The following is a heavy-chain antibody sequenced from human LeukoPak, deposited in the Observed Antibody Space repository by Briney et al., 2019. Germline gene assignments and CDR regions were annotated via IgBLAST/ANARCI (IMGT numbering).Heavy chain of an antibody. CDR2: IYPGDSDT. Sequence: GESLKISCKGSGYSFTSYWIGWVRQMPGKGREWMGIIYPGDSDTKYSPSFQGQVTISPDKSISTAYLRWSSLKASATAMYYCARPGEAGTDYWGQGTLVTVSS. CDR1: GYSFTSYW. V-gene: IGHV5-51*01. CDR3: ARPGEAGTDY. J-gene: IGHJ4*02. D-gene: IGHD6-19*01.